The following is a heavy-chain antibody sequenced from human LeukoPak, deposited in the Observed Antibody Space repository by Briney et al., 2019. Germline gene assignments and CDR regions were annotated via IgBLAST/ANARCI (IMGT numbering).Heavy chain of an antibody. D-gene: IGHD4-17*01. CDR2: ISGSGGST. CDR3: AKDRMVGDYGHGYFDY. CDR1: GFTFSSYA. J-gene: IGHJ4*02. Sequence: PGGSLRLSCAASGFTFSSYAMSWVRQAPGKGLEWVSAISGSGGSTYYADSVKGRFTISRDNSKNTLYLQMNSLRAEDTAVYYCAKDRMVGDYGHGYFDYWGQGTLVTVSS. V-gene: IGHV3-23*01.